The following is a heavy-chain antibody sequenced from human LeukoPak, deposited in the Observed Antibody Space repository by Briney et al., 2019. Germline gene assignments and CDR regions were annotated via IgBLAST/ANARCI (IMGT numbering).Heavy chain of an antibody. CDR1: GFTFSSYG. Sequence: GGSLRLSCAAPGFTFSSYGRHWVRQAPGKGLEWVAFIRYDESYKYYADSVKGRFTISRDNPKNTLYLQMNSLRVEDTAVFYCAKDHSGYPYSYYYMDVWGKGTTVTVSS. D-gene: IGHD5-12*01. CDR2: IRYDESYK. J-gene: IGHJ6*03. CDR3: AKDHSGYPYSYYYMDV. V-gene: IGHV3-30*02.